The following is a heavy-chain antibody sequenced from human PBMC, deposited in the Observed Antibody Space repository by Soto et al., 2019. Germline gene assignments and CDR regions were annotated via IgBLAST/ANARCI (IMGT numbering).Heavy chain of an antibody. CDR1: GFSLSTSGMC. J-gene: IGHJ6*02. V-gene: IGHV2-70*01. CDR2: IDWDDDK. Sequence: GSGPTLVNPTQTLTLTCAFSGFSLSTSGMCVSWIRQPPGKALEWLALIDWDDDKYYSTSLKTRLTISKDTSKNQVVLTMTNMDPVDTATYYCARHRVRFLEWLCEAPYYYYGMDVWGQGTTVTVSS. D-gene: IGHD3-3*01. CDR3: ARHRVRFLEWLCEAPYYYYGMDV.